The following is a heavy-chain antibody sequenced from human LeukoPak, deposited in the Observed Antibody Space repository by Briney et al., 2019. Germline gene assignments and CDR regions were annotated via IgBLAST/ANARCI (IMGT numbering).Heavy chain of an antibody. CDR3: ARGAYDSLLVDY. V-gene: IGHV4-30-4*01. D-gene: IGHD3-16*01. CDR2: IYYSGST. CDR1: GGSISSGDYY. J-gene: IGHJ4*02. Sequence: SETLSLTCTVSGGSISSGDYYWSWIRQPPGKGLEWIGYIYYSGSTYYNPSLKSRVTISVDTSKNQFSLKLSSVTAADTAVYYCARGAYDSLLVDYWGQGTLATVSS.